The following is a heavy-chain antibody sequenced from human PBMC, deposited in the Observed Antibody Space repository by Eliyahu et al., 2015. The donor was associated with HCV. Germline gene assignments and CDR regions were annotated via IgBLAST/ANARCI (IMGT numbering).Heavy chain of an antibody. Sequence: QVQLQESGPGLVKPSETLSLTCXVSGGSXSSYYWGWLRXPXGXGLEWIGYIYYSGSTNYNPSLKXRVTISVDTSKNQFSLKLSSVTAADTAVYYCARHYKQRSGYPAEYFQHWGQGTLVTVSS. CDR1: GGSXSSYY. CDR3: ARHYKQRSGYPAEYFQH. V-gene: IGHV4-59*08. J-gene: IGHJ1*01. D-gene: IGHD3-3*01. CDR2: IYYSGST.